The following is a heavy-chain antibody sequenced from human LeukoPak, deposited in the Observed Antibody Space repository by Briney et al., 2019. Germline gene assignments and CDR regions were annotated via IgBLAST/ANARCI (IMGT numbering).Heavy chain of an antibody. Sequence: GGSLRLSCAASGFTFSSYSMNWVRQAPGKGLEWVSSISSSSSYIYYADSVKGRFTISRDNAKNSLYLQMNSLRAEDTAVYYCARATSRSGSYKGDYWGQGTLVTVSS. CDR1: GFTFSSYS. J-gene: IGHJ4*02. CDR2: ISSSSSYI. CDR3: ARATSRSGSYKGDY. V-gene: IGHV3-21*01. D-gene: IGHD1-26*01.